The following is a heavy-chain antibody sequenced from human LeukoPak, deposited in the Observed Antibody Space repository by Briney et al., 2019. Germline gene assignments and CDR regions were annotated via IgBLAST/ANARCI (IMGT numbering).Heavy chain of an antibody. D-gene: IGHD3-22*01. CDR1: GYTFTGYY. V-gene: IGHV1-2*02. CDR2: INPNSGGT. J-gene: IGHJ3*02. CDR3: ARAGYYYDSSGPGAFDI. Sequence: ASVKVSCKASGYTFTGYYMHWVRQAPGQGLEWMGWINPNSGGTNYAQKFQGRVTMTRDTSISTAYMELSRLRSDDTAVYYCARAGYYYDSSGPGAFDIWGQGTMVTVSS.